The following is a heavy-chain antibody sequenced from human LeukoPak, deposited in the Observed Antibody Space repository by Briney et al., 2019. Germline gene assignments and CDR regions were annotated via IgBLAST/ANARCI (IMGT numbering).Heavy chain of an antibody. CDR2: IWHDGSNK. D-gene: IGHD3-16*01. V-gene: IGHV3-33*01. CDR3: ARDYVRGNAAFDI. J-gene: IGHJ3*02. CDR1: GFTFSSYG. Sequence: GGSLRLSCAASGFTFSSYGMHWVRQAPGKGLEWVAVIWHDGSNKYYADSVKGRFTISRDNSKNTLYLQMNSLRAEDTAVYYCARDYVRGNAAFDIWGQGTMVTVSS.